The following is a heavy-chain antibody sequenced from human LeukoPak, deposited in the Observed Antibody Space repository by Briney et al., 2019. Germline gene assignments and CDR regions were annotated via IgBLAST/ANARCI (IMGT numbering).Heavy chain of an antibody. J-gene: IGHJ3*01. V-gene: IGHV3-21*01. CDR1: GFTFSTYT. D-gene: IGHD6-19*01. CDR3: AREVSGYTSGWDAFDV. CDR2: ISSNIDYK. Sequence: GGSLRLSCAASGFTFSTYTMNWVRQAPGKGLEWVSSISSNIDYKYYTDSVKGRFTISRDNAKNSLYLQMNSLRAEDTAVYYCAREVSGYTSGWDAFDVWGQGTMVTVSS.